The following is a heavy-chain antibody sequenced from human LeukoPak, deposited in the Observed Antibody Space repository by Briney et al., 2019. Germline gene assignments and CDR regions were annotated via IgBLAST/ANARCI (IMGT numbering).Heavy chain of an antibody. CDR2: INPSDGTT. Sequence: ASVKVSCKASGYTFTDYYMHWVRQAPGQGLDWLGIINPSDGTTTYAQKFQGRLTMTSDMSTSTVYMELSSLRSEDTAVYYCARDGVLRYFDGYYYYMDVWGKGTTVTV. D-gene: IGHD3-9*01. CDR3: ARDGVLRYFDGYYYYMDV. CDR1: GYTFTDYY. J-gene: IGHJ6*03. V-gene: IGHV1-46*01.